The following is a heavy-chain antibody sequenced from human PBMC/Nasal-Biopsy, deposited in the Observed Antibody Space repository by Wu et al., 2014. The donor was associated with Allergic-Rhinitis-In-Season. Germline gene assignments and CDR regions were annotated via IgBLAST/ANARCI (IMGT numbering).Heavy chain of an antibody. CDR1: RGSISSYS. V-gene: IGHV4-59*01. J-gene: IGHJ4*02. Sequence: TLSLTCTVSRGSISSYSWSWIRQPPGKGLEWIGYIYYNGSTNCNPSLKSRVTISVDRSKNQFSLKLSSVTAADTAVYYCARAGARPSLETATLFPDYYFDSWGQGAPLTVSS. CDR2: IYYNGST. D-gene: IGHD5-24*01. CDR3: ARAGARPSLETATLFPDYYFDS.